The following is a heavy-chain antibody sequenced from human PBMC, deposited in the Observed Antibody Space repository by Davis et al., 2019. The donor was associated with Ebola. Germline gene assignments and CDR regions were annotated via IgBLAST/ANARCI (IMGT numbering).Heavy chain of an antibody. J-gene: IGHJ4*02. CDR3: ARDYGDYAFDY. CDR1: GYTFTSYY. D-gene: IGHD4-17*01. CDR2: INPSGRST. Sequence: ASVKVSCKASGYTFTSYYMHWVRQAPGQGLEWMGIINPSGRSTRYAQKFQGRVTMTRDPSTSTVYMELSRLRSEDTAVYYCARDYGDYAFDYWGQGTLVTVSS. V-gene: IGHV1-46*01.